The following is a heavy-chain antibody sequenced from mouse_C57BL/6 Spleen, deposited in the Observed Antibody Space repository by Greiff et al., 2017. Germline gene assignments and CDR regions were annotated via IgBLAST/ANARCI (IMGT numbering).Heavy chain of an antibody. CDR3: SLDYYGSSYWYFDV. V-gene: IGHV1-69*01. Sequence: QVQLQQPGAELVMPGASVKLSCKASGYTFTSYWMHWVKQRPGQGLEWIGEIDPSDSYTNYNQKFKGKSTLTVDKSSSTAYMQLSSLTSEDSAVYCCSLDYYGSSYWYFDVWGTGTTVTVSS. CDR1: GYTFTSYW. CDR2: IDPSDSYT. J-gene: IGHJ1*03. D-gene: IGHD1-1*01.